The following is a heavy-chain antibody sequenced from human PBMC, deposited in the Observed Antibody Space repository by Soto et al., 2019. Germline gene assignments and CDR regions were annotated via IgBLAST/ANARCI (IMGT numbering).Heavy chain of an antibody. J-gene: IGHJ4*02. CDR3: ASMIGDPVLSFDS. Sequence: QVQLQESGPGLVKPSETLSLTCTVSGGSISSYYWSWIRQPPGKGLEWIGFIFYSGSTSYNPSLKSRVTISVDTSENQFSLKLSAMTAADTAVYYCASMIGDPVLSFDSWGQGTLVAVSS. D-gene: IGHD3-10*02. CDR2: IFYSGST. V-gene: IGHV4-59*01. CDR1: GGSISSYY.